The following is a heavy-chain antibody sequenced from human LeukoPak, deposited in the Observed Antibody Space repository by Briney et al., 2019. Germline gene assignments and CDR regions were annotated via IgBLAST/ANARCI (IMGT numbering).Heavy chain of an antibody. CDR3: ARDLYGGTSATFDY. D-gene: IGHD4-23*01. Sequence: ASVKVSCKASGYTFTGHYMHWVRQAPGQGLEWMGWINPSSGGTYYAQKFQGRVTMTSDTSISTAYMELSRLRSDNTAVYYCARDLYGGTSATFDYWGQGTLVTVSS. V-gene: IGHV1-2*02. J-gene: IGHJ4*02. CDR2: INPSSGGT. CDR1: GYTFTGHY.